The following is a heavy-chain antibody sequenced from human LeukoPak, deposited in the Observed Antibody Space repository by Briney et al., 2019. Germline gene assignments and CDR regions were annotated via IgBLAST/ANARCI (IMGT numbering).Heavy chain of an antibody. Sequence: PGGSLRLSCAASGFLFSSFEVNWVRQAPGKGLEWVGFIRSKAYGGTTEYAASVKGRFTISRDDSKSIAYLQMNSLKTEDTAVYYCTREGEQWLFNDAFDIWGQGTMVTVSS. CDR3: TREGEQWLFNDAFDI. V-gene: IGHV3-49*04. CDR1: GFLFSSFE. D-gene: IGHD6-19*01. CDR2: IRSKAYGGTT. J-gene: IGHJ3*02.